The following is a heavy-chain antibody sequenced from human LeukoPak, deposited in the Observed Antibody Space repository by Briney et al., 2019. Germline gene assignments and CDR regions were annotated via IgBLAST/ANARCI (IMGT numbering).Heavy chain of an antibody. CDR2: INPNSGGT. Sequence: GASVKVSCKASGYTFTGYYMHWVRQAPGQGLEWMGWINPNSGGTYYAQKFQGRVTMTRDTSISTAYMELSRLRYDDTAVYYCASTNRYCSGGSCYTPNDYWGQGTLVTVSS. CDR3: ASTNRYCSGGSCYTPNDY. J-gene: IGHJ4*02. CDR1: GYTFTGYY. D-gene: IGHD2-15*01. V-gene: IGHV1-2*02.